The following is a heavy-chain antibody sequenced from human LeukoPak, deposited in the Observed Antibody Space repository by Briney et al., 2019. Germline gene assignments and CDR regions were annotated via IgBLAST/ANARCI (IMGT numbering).Heavy chain of an antibody. CDR2: ISSTSSYI. V-gene: IGHV3-21*01. Sequence: GGSLRLSCAASGFTFSSYSMNWVRQAPGKGLEWVLSISSTSSYIYYADSLKGRFTISRDNAKNSLYLQMNSLRAEDTAVYYCARGYCSGGSCYPRDYWGQGTLVTVSS. D-gene: IGHD2-15*01. CDR1: GFTFSSYS. J-gene: IGHJ4*02. CDR3: ARGYCSGGSCYPRDY.